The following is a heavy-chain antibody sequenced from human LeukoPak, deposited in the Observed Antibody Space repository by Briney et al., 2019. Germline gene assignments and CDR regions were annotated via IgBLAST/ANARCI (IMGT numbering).Heavy chain of an antibody. V-gene: IGHV1-8*01. CDR3: ARGLRREQQLLRALDD. D-gene: IGHD6-13*01. Sequence: GASVKVSCKASGYTFTSYDINWVRQATGQGLEWMGWMNPNSGNTGYAQKFQGRVSMTSNTSISTAYMELSSLRSEDTAVYYCARGLRREQQLLRALDDWGQGTLVTVSS. CDR1: GYTFTSYD. J-gene: IGHJ4*02. CDR2: MNPNSGNT.